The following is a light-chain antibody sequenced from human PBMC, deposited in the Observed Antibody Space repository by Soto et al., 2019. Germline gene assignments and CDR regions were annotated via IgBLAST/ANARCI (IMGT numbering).Light chain of an antibody. CDR3: AAWDDSLNGVV. CDR1: SSNIGSNT. J-gene: IGLJ2*01. Sequence: QSVLTQPPSASGTPGQRVTISCYGSSSNIGSNTVNWYQQLPGTAPKLLIYSNNQRPSGVPDRFSGSKSGTSASLAISGPQSEDEADYYCAAWDDSLNGVVFGGGTKLTVL. V-gene: IGLV1-44*01. CDR2: SNN.